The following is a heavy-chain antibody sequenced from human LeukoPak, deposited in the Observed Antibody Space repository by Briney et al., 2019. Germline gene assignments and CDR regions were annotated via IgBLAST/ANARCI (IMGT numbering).Heavy chain of an antibody. CDR3: AREDDYGDYDGGYNY. Sequence: GGSLRLSCAASGFTFSSYWMSWVRQAPGKGLEWVANIKQDGSEKYYVDSVKGRLTISRDNAKNSLYLQMNSLRAEDTAVYYCAREDDYGDYDGGYNYWGQGTLVTVSS. D-gene: IGHD4-17*01. J-gene: IGHJ4*02. CDR1: GFTFSSYW. V-gene: IGHV3-7*03. CDR2: IKQDGSEK.